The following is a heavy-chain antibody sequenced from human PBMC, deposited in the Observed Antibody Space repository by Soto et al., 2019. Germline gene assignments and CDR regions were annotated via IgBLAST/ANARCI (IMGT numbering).Heavy chain of an antibody. J-gene: IGHJ4*02. D-gene: IGHD2-15*01. CDR2: ISWNSGSI. Sequence: VQLVESGGGLVQPGRSLRLSCAASGFTFDDYAMHWVRQAPGEGLEWVSGISWNSGSIGYADSVKGRFTISRDNAKNSLYLQMNSLRAEDTALYYCAKGLSSGIFDYWGQGTLVTVSS. V-gene: IGHV3-9*01. CDR1: GFTFDDYA. CDR3: AKGLSSGIFDY.